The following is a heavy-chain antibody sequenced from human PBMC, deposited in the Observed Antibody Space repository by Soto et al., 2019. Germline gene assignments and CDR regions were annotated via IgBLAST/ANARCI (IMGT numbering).Heavy chain of an antibody. Sequence: SETLSLTCTVSDGSISNYYWSWIRQPPGKGLEWIGYIYYTGITNYNPSLKSRLTKSVDTSKNQFSLKLSSVTAAETAVYYCARQTGGSGNYYFPPNWFDPWGQGTLVTVSS. CDR1: DGSISNYY. D-gene: IGHD3-10*01. CDR2: IYYTGIT. V-gene: IGHV4-59*08. J-gene: IGHJ5*02. CDR3: ARQTGGSGNYYFPPNWFDP.